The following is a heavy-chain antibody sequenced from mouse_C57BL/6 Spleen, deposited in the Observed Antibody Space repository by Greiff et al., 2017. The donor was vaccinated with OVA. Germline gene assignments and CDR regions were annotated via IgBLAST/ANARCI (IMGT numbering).Heavy chain of an antibody. Sequence: EVQLVESGGGLVQPKGSLKLSCAASGFSFNTYAMNWVRQAPGKGLEWVARIRSNSNTYATSSADSVKDRFTISRDDSESMLYLQMNNVKTEDAAMYYCVRGTYWYVDVWGTGTTVTVST. J-gene: IGHJ1*03. CDR1: GFSFNTYA. V-gene: IGHV10-1*01. CDR3: VRGTYWYVDV. CDR2: IRSNSNTYAT.